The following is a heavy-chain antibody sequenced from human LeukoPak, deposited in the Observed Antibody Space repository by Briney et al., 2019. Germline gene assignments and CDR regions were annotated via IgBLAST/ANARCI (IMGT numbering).Heavy chain of an antibody. D-gene: IGHD1-7*01. Sequence: SVKVSCKASGGTFSSYAISWVRQAPGQGLEWMGRIIPIFCTANYAQKFQGRVTITTDESTSTAYMELSSLRSEDTAVYYCARTGTTKIQFDPWGQGTLVTVSS. J-gene: IGHJ5*02. CDR2: IIPIFCTA. V-gene: IGHV1-69*05. CDR3: ARTGTTKIQFDP. CDR1: GGTFSSYA.